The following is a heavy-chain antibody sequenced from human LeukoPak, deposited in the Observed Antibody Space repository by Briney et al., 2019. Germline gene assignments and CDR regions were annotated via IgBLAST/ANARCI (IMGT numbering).Heavy chain of an antibody. J-gene: IGHJ6*02. CDR1: GFTFNDYA. Sequence: PGRSLRLSCAASGFTFNDYAMHWVRQAPGQGLEWVSGISRNSGSIDYAESVKGRFTISRDNAKNSLYLQMNSLRAEDTAVYYCAKDIGMGYYYYFGMDVWGQVTTVTVAS. CDR2: ISRNSGSI. D-gene: IGHD2-15*01. V-gene: IGHV3-9*01. CDR3: AKDIGMGYYYYFGMDV.